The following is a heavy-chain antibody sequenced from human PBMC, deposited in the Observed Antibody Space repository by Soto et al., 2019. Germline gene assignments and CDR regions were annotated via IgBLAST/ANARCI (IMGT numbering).Heavy chain of an antibody. Sequence: GGSLRLSCAASGFTFSSYGMHWVRQAPGKGLEWVAVISYDGSNKYYADSVKGRFTISRDNSKNTLYLQMNSLRAEDTAVYYCAKEIAPLWFGELFVGPNPTDYYYYGMDVWGQGTTVTVSS. D-gene: IGHD3-10*01. CDR1: GFTFSSYG. CDR2: ISYDGSNK. V-gene: IGHV3-30*18. CDR3: AKEIAPLWFGELFVGPNPTDYYYYGMDV. J-gene: IGHJ6*02.